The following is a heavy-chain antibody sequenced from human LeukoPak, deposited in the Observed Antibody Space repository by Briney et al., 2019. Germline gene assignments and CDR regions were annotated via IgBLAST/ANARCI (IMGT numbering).Heavy chain of an antibody. J-gene: IGHJ3*02. CDR2: ISAYNGNT. Sequence: GASVKVSCKASGYTFTSYGISWVRQAPGQGLEWMGWISAYNGNTNYAQKLQGRVTMTTDTSTSTAYMKLRSLRSDDTAVYYCARDLVTYSGYDYPVGAFDIWGQGTMVTVSS. CDR3: ARDLVTYSGYDYPVGAFDI. CDR1: GYTFTSYG. D-gene: IGHD5-12*01. V-gene: IGHV1-18*01.